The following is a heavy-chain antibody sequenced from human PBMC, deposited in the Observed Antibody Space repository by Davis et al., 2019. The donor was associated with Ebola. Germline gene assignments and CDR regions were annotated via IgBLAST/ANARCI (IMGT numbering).Heavy chain of an antibody. J-gene: IGHJ5*02. Sequence: MPGGSLRLSCAVYGGSFSGYYWSWIRQPPGKGLEWIGEINHSGSTNYNPSLKSRVTISVDTSKNQFSLKLSSVTAADTAVYYCARVQISVWFDPWGQGTLVTVSS. D-gene: IGHD5/OR15-5a*01. V-gene: IGHV4-34*01. CDR2: INHSGST. CDR1: GGSFSGYY. CDR3: ARVQISVWFDP.